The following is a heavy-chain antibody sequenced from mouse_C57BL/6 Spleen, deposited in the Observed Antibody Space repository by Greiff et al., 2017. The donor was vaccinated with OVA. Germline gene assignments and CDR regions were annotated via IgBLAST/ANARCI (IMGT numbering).Heavy chain of an antibody. CDR3: ARYGNENAMDG. CDR2: IWGVGST. CDR1: GFSLTSYG. J-gene: IGHJ4*01. V-gene: IGHV2-6*01. Sequence: VQVVESGPGLVAPSQSLSITCTVSGFSLTSYGVDWVRQSPGKGLEWMGEIWGVGSTNYYSALNSRLSISKDNSKSQFFLTMNSLQTDDTAMYYCARYGNENAMDGWGQGASVTVAS. D-gene: IGHD2-1*01.